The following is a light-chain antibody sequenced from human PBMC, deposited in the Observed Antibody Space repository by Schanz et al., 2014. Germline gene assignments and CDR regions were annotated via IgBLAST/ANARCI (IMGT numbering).Light chain of an antibody. CDR1: SSDVGGYNY. Sequence: QSALTQPASVSGSPGQSITISCTGTSSDVGGYNYVSWYQQHPGKAPKLMIYDVSDRPSGVSNRFSGSKSGNTASLTVSGLQAEDEADYYCSSYAGTNRVLFGGGTKLTVL. CDR3: SSYAGTNRVL. V-gene: IGLV2-14*01. CDR2: DVS. J-gene: IGLJ2*01.